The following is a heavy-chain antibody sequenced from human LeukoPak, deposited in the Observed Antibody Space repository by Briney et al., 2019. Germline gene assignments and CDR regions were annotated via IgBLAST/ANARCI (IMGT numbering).Heavy chain of an antibody. CDR2: INPNSGGT. D-gene: IGHD2-2*01. J-gene: IGHJ5*02. V-gene: IGHV1-2*02. CDR3: ARDDCPSTTCSAGP. CDR1: GYAFTGYF. Sequence: ASVKVSCTASGYAFTGYFIHWVRQAPGQGLEWMGWINPNSGGTVYAQKFQGRVTMTRDTSISTAYMELSRLRSDDTAVYYCARDDCPSTTCSAGPWGQGTLVTVSS.